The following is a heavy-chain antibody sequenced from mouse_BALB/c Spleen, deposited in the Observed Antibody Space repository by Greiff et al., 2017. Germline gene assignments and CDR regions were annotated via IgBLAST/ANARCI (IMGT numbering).Heavy chain of an antibody. CDR1: GYAFSSYW. CDR3: SREGITAVGYAMDY. Sequence: QVQLLQSGAELVRPGSSVKISCKASGYAFSSYWMNWVKQRPGQGLEWIGQIYPGDGVTNYTGKFKGKATLAADNSSSTAYMQLSSLTSADSAVYFCSREGITAVGYAMDYWGQGTTVTVSS. V-gene: IGHV1-80*01. J-gene: IGHJ4*01. D-gene: IGHD1-1*01. CDR2: IYPGDGVT.